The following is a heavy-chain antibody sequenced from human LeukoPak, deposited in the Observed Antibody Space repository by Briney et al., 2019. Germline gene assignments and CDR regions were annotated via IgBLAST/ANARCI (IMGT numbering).Heavy chain of an antibody. CDR1: GFTFSIYA. V-gene: IGHV3-23*01. Sequence: GGSLRLSCAASGFTFSIYATSWVRPAPGKGRQWVSSITSSGDGTYYADSVKGRFTISRDNSENMLYLQMNRLRVEDTAVYFCAKDRPNYYGSNGHYYRRDGDYWGQGTLVTVSS. CDR2: ITSSGDGT. J-gene: IGHJ4*02. CDR3: AKDRPNYYGSNGHYYRRDGDY. D-gene: IGHD3-22*01.